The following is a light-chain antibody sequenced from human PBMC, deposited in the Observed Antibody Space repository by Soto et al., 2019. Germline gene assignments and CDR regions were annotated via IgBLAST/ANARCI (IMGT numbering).Light chain of an antibody. CDR1: QSVSSSY. CDR3: QQYNNWPLIT. V-gene: IGKV3-15*01. J-gene: IGKJ5*01. CDR2: GTS. Sequence: EIVLTQSPGTLSLSPGERATLSCRASQSVSSSYLAWYHQKPGQAPRLLIYGTSTRATGIPARFSGSGSGTLFTLTITSLQSEDFAVYYCQQYNNWPLITFGQGTRLEIK.